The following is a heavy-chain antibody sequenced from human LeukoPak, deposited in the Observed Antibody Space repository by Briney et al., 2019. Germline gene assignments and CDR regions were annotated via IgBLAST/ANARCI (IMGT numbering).Heavy chain of an antibody. J-gene: IGHJ4*02. CDR2: IHYSGST. CDR1: GGSISSYY. CDR3: ARGYFDYSDYDY. Sequence: SETLSLTCTVSGGSISSYYWSWIRQPPGRGLEWIGYIHYSGSTNYNPSLKTRVTISVDTSKNQFSLKLSSVTAADTAVYYWARGYFDYSDYDYWGQGTLVTVSS. V-gene: IGHV4-59*01. D-gene: IGHD3-9*01.